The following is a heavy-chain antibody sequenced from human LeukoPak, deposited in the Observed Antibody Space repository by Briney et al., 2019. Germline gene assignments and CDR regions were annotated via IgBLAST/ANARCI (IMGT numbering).Heavy chain of an antibody. J-gene: IGHJ3*01. CDR1: GFAFSTSA. D-gene: IGHD4-17*01. V-gene: IGHV1-58*01. Sequence: SVKVSCKTSGFAFSTSAVQWVRQARGQRLEWIGWIIVGSGATNYAQSLQGRFTITRDMSTNTAYMELSSLGSEDSAVYYCAAELYGVYTDCCTFHLWGQGTMVTVSS. CDR2: IIVGSGAT. CDR3: AAELYGVYTDCCTFHL.